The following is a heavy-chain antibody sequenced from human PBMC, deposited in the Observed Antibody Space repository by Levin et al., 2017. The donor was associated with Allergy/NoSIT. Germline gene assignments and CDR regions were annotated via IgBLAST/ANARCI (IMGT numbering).Heavy chain of an antibody. CDR1: GINFRMSI. V-gene: IGHV3-30*04. CDR2: FSYDGFSK. Sequence: HPGGSLRLSCAASGINFRMSIMHWVRQAPGKGLEWVSAFSYDGFSKYYADSVKGRFTISRDDSKSIVFLKLDRLTSEDTGLYYCAREGFNSGHCGGFDVWGQGTMVTVSS. CDR3: AREGFNSGHCGGFDV. J-gene: IGHJ3*01. D-gene: IGHD2-21*01.